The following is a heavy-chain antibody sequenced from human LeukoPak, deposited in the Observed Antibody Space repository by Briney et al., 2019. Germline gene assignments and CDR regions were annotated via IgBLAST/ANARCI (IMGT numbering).Heavy chain of an antibody. Sequence: ASVKVSCKASGYTFTSYGISWVRQAPGQGLEWMGGIIPIFGTANYAQKFQGRATITADESTSTAYMELSSLRSEDTAVYYCARDGMATDDAFDIWGQGTMVTVSS. CDR1: GYTFTSYG. J-gene: IGHJ3*02. CDR2: IIPIFGTA. CDR3: ARDGMATDDAFDI. V-gene: IGHV1-69*13. D-gene: IGHD5-24*01.